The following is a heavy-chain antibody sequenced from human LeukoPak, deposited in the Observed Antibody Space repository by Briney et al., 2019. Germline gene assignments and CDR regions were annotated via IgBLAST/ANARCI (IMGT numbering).Heavy chain of an antibody. CDR3: ARHGSTGYSSGWYSY. J-gene: IGHJ4*02. CDR1: GYSFTSYW. D-gene: IGHD6-19*01. CDR2: IDPSDSYT. Sequence: GESLKISCKGSGYSFTSYWISWVRQMPGKGLEWMGRIDPSDSYTNYSPSFQGHVTISADKSISTAYLQWSSLKASDTAMYYCARHGSTGYSSGWYSYWGQGTLVTVSS. V-gene: IGHV5-10-1*01.